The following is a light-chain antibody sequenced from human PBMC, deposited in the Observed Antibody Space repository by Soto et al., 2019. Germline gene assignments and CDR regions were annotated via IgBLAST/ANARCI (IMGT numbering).Light chain of an antibody. V-gene: IGLV1-40*01. CDR3: QSYDSTLSAVV. Sequence: QAVVTQPPSVSGAPGQRVTISCTGSSSNIGAGYDARWYQQLPGTAPKLLMYGNNDRPSGVPDRFSGSKSGTSASLAITGLQAEDEADYYCQSYDSTLSAVVFGGGTKLTVL. CDR1: SSNIGAGYD. J-gene: IGLJ2*01. CDR2: GNN.